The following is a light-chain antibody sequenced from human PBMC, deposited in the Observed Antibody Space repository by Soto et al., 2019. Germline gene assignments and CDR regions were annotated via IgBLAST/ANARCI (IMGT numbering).Light chain of an antibody. J-gene: IGLJ1*01. Sequence: QSVLTQPRSVSGSPGQSVTISCTGTSSDAGGYNSVSWYQQHPGKAPKLMIYDVTKRPSGVPDRFSGSKSGNTASLTISGLRAEDEADFYCCSYAGSYVFGNGTKVTVL. CDR1: SSDAGGYNS. V-gene: IGLV2-11*01. CDR3: CSYAGSYV. CDR2: DVT.